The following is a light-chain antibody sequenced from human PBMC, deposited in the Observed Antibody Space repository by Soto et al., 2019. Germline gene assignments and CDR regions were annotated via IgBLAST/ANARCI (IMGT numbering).Light chain of an antibody. CDR2: EVS. CDR1: SSDVGSYNY. Sequence: QSALTQPASVSGSPGQSITISCTGTSSDVGSYNYVSWYQQHPGKAPKLMIYEVSSRPSGVSSRFSGSKSGNTASLTISGLQAEDEADYYCSSYTSSSTLFGTGTKVTVL. J-gene: IGLJ1*01. V-gene: IGLV2-14*01. CDR3: SSYTSSSTL.